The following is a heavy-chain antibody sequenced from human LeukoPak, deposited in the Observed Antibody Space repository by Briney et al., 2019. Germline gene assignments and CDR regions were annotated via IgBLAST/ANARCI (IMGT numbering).Heavy chain of an antibody. CDR2: IIPIFGTA. Sequence: SVKVSCKASGGTFSSYAISRVRQAPGQGLEWMGGIIPIFGTANYAQKFQGRVTITADESTSTAYMELSSLRSEDTAVYYCARDPGYCSSTSCYTRGYYYYYYMDVWGKGTTVTVSS. D-gene: IGHD2-2*02. V-gene: IGHV1-69*13. J-gene: IGHJ6*03. CDR1: GGTFSSYA. CDR3: ARDPGYCSSTSCYTRGYYYYYYMDV.